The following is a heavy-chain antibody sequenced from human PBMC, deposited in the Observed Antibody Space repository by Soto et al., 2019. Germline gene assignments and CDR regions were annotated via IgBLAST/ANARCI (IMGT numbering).Heavy chain of an antibody. D-gene: IGHD4-4*01. J-gene: IGHJ4*02. CDR1: GGSFSDFA. CDR2: TIPMFAAT. Sequence: QVQLAQSGAEVRKPGSSAKVSCRASGGSFSDFAFSWVRQAPGQGLEWMGGTIPMFAATKYAQRFQGRITSNADASTRTVYLALSSLTSDDSAVYYCARGGIVAVPAALSSYDDYTNYRFDSWGQGTLVSVSS. CDR3: ARGGIVAVPAALSSYDDYTNYRFDS. V-gene: IGHV1-69*01.